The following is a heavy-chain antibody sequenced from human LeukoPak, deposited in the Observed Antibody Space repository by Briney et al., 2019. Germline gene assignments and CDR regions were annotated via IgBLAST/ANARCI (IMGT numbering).Heavy chain of an antibody. CDR1: GFTFNSYE. V-gene: IGHV3-48*03. CDR2: ISTSGSTI. J-gene: IGHJ5*02. Sequence: GGSLRLSCAASGFTFNSYEMNWVRQAPGKGLEWVSYISTSGSTIYYADSVKGRFTISRDNAKNSLYLQMNSLRVEDTAIYYCARDQHCSGGSCYSDWFDPRGQGTLVTVSS. CDR3: ARDQHCSGGSCYSDWFDP. D-gene: IGHD2-15*01.